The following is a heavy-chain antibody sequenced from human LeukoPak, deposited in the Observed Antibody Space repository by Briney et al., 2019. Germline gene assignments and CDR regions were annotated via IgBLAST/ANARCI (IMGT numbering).Heavy chain of an antibody. CDR3: EREVFGYMDV. V-gene: IGHV1-8*01. D-gene: IGHD3-10*01. CDR1: GYTFTSYD. CDR2: MNPNSGNT. J-gene: IGHJ6*03. Sequence: SSVKVSCKASGYTFTSYDINWVRQATGQGLEWIGWMNPNSGNTGYAQKFQGRVTMTRNTSISKASMELGSQRYEGPAGDHWEREVFGYMDVWGKGTTVTVSS.